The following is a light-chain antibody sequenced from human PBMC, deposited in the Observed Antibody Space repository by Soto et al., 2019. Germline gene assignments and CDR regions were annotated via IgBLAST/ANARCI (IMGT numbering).Light chain of an antibody. CDR1: QNINNW. J-gene: IGKJ1*01. CDR3: QQYSSDST. CDR2: RAS. Sequence: DIQMTQSPSTLSASVGDRVTITCRASQNINNWLAWYQQKPGKAPKLLIYRASSLENGVPSRSSGRGSGTDFIFTITSLQPDDFATYYCQQYSSDSTFGQGTKVEIK. V-gene: IGKV1-5*03.